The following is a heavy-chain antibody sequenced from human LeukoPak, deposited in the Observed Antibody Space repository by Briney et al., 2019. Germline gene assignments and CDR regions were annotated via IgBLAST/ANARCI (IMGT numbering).Heavy chain of an antibody. CDR1: GFTFSSYA. Sequence: QPGGSLRLSCAASGFTFSSYAMSWVRQAPGKGLVWVSRINSDGSSTSYADSVKGRFTISRDNAKNTLYLQMNSLRAEDTAVYYCARGAKTTVTTMGVYWGQGTLVTVSS. V-gene: IGHV3-74*01. J-gene: IGHJ4*02. D-gene: IGHD4-17*01. CDR3: ARGAKTTVTTMGVY. CDR2: INSDGSST.